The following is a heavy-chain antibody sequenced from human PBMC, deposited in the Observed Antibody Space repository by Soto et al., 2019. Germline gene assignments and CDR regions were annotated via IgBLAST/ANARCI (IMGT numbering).Heavy chain of an antibody. V-gene: IGHV4-34*01. Sequence: SETLSLTCAVYGGSFSGYYWSWIRQPPGKGLEWIGEINHSGSTNYNPSLKSRVTISVDTSKNQFSLKLSPVTAADTAVYYCARGRTDIVVVVGKRKLVWYFDLWGRGTLVTVSS. J-gene: IGHJ2*01. CDR1: GGSFSGYY. CDR2: INHSGST. D-gene: IGHD2-15*01. CDR3: ARGRTDIVVVVGKRKLVWYFDL.